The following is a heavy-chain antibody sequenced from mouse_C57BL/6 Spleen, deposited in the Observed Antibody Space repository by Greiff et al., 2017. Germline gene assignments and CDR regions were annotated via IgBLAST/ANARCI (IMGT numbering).Heavy chain of an antibody. Sequence: EVKLMESGPVLVKPGASVKMSCKASGYTFTDYYMNWVKQSHGKSLEWIGVINPYNGGTSYNQKFKGKATLTVDKSSSTAYMELNSLTSEDSAVYYCARDYKAMDYWGQGTSVTVSS. J-gene: IGHJ4*01. V-gene: IGHV1-19*01. D-gene: IGHD2-12*01. CDR3: ARDYKAMDY. CDR1: GYTFTDYY. CDR2: INPYNGGT.